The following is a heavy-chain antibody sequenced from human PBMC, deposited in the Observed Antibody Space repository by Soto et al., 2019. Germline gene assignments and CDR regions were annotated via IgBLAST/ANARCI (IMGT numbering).Heavy chain of an antibody. J-gene: IGHJ5*02. CDR1: GFTFSSYA. V-gene: IGHV3-23*01. Sequence: EVQLLESGGGLVQPGGSLRLSCAASGFTFSSYAMSWVRQAPGKGLEWVSVISGSGGSTYYADSVKGRFTISRDNSKNTPYLQMNSLRAEDTAVYYCAKDQLAVAGLNWFDPWGQGTLVTVSS. CDR2: ISGSGGST. CDR3: AKDQLAVAGLNWFDP. D-gene: IGHD6-19*01.